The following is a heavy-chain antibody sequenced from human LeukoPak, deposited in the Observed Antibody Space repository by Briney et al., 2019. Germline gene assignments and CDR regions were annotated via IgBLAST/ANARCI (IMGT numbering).Heavy chain of an antibody. J-gene: IGHJ4*02. CDR2: IYYSGST. Sequence: SETLSLTCTVSGGSISSYYWSWIRQPPGKGLEWIGYIYYSGSTNYNPSLKSRVTISVDTSKNQFSLKLSSVTAADTAVYYCATDAVLGSGSDNWGQGTLVTVSS. D-gene: IGHD3-10*01. V-gene: IGHV4-59*01. CDR3: ATDAVLGSGSDN. CDR1: GGSISSYY.